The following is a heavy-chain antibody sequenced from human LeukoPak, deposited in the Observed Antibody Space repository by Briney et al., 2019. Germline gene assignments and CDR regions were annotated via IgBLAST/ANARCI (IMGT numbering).Heavy chain of an antibody. CDR1: GGSFSGYY. Sequence: SESLSLTCAVYGGSFSGYYWSWIRQPPGKGLEWIGEINHGGSTNYNPSLKSRVTISVDTSKNQFSLKLSSVTAADTAVYYCARGPSRRYYGSGSYYYFDYWGQGTLVTVSS. V-gene: IGHV4-34*01. D-gene: IGHD3-10*01. J-gene: IGHJ4*02. CDR3: ARGPSRRYYGSGSYYYFDY. CDR2: INHGGST.